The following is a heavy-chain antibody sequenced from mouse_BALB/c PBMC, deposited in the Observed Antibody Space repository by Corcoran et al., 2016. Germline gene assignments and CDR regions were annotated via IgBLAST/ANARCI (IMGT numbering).Heavy chain of an antibody. Sequence: LVKTGASVKISCKASGYSFTGYYMHWVKQSHGKSLEWIGYISCYNGATSYNQKFKGKATFTVDTSSSTAYMQFNSLTSEDSAVDYCERRGKDGYYAMDYWGQGTSVTVSS. CDR3: ERRGKDGYYAMDY. V-gene: IGHV1S34*01. J-gene: IGHJ4*01. CDR1: GYSFTGYY. CDR2: ISCYNGAT. D-gene: IGHD2-3*01.